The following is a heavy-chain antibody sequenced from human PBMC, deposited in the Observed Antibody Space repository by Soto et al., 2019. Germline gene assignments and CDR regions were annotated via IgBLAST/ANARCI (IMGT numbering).Heavy chain of an antibody. D-gene: IGHD3-10*01. J-gene: IGHJ4*02. CDR1: GFTFSSYS. CDR2: ISSGSSTI. V-gene: IGHV3-48*02. Sequence: GGSLRLSCAASGFTFSSYSMNWVRQAPGKGLEWVSYISSGSSTIYYADSVKGRFTISRDNAKNSLYLQMNSLRDEDTAVYYCGIIAYGSGNYFNGYWGQGTLVTVSS. CDR3: GIIAYGSGNYFNGY.